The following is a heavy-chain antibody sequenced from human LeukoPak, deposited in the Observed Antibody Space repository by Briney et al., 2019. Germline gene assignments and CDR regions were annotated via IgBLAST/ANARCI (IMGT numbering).Heavy chain of an antibody. J-gene: IGHJ5*02. Sequence: GASVKVSCKASGYTFTSYGISWVRQAPGQGLEWMGWISAYNGNTNYAQKLQGRVTMTIDTSTSTAYMELRSLRSDDTAVYYCAVQQQPRFRWFDPWGQGTLVTVSS. V-gene: IGHV1-18*01. D-gene: IGHD6-13*01. CDR2: ISAYNGNT. CDR1: GYTFTSYG. CDR3: AVQQQPRFRWFDP.